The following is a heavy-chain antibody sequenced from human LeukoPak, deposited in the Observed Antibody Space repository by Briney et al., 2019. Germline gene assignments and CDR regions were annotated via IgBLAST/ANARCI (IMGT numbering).Heavy chain of an antibody. Sequence: GRSLRLSCAASGFTFDDYAMYWVRQAPGKGLEWVSGISWNSGRIDYAGSVEGRFTISRDNAKNSLYLQMNSLRAEDMALYYCAKGSSGSSSLDAFDIWGQGTMVTVSS. J-gene: IGHJ3*02. V-gene: IGHV3-9*03. CDR1: GFTFDDYA. CDR2: ISWNSGRI. CDR3: AKGSSGSSSLDAFDI. D-gene: IGHD6-13*01.